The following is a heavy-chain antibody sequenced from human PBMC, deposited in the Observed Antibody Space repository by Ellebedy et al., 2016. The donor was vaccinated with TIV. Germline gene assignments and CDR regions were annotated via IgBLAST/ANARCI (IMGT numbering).Heavy chain of an antibody. CDR2: IYYSGST. D-gene: IGHD3-10*01. CDR1: GGSISSYY. CDR3: ARGESVLWFGAKRPMDV. V-gene: IGHV4-59*12. Sequence: SETLSLXXTVSGGSISSYYWSWIRQPPGKGLEWIGYIYYSGSTNYNPSLKSRVTISVDTSKNQFSLKLSSVTAADTAVYYCARGESVLWFGAKRPMDVWGQGTTVTVSS. J-gene: IGHJ6*02.